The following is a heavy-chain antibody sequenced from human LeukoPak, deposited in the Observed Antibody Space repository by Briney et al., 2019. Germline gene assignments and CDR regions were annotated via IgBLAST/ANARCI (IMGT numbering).Heavy chain of an antibody. CDR2: ISSSSRFI. Sequence: GGSLRLSCAASGFTFNSYSMNWFRQAPGKGLEWVSSISSSSRFIYYADSVKGRFTISRDNAKKSLYLQMNSLRAEDTAVYYCARDLFSTAGAYDYWGQGTLVSVSS. D-gene: IGHD1-26*01. CDR3: ARDLFSTAGAYDY. CDR1: GFTFNSYS. J-gene: IGHJ4*02. V-gene: IGHV3-21*01.